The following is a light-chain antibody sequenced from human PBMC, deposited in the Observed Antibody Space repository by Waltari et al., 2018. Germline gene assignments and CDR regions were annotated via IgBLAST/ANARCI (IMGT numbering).Light chain of an antibody. Sequence: QSMLTQPTSVSGAPGQRVTISCSGSNSNVGINYVSWFQHVPGAAPRLLIYRNNQRPSGVPDRFSGSKSGSSASLAISGLRSEDDADYYCAAWDVSLRGIFGTGTRVTVL. J-gene: IGLJ1*01. CDR2: RNN. CDR3: AAWDVSLRGI. V-gene: IGLV1-47*01. CDR1: NSNVGINY.